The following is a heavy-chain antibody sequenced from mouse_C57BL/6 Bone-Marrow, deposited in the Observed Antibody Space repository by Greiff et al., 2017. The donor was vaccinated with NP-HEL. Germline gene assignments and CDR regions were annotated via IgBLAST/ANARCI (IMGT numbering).Heavy chain of an antibody. CDR3: ARPLLWHYAGYFDV. CDR1: GYTFTSYG. CDR2: IYPRSGNT. Sequence: QVQLQQSGAELARPGASVKLSCKASGYTFTSYGISWVKQRTGPGLEWIGEIYPRSGNTYYNEKFKGKATLTADKSSSTAYMELRSLTDEDAVGYFCARPLLWHYAGYFDVWGTGTTVTVSA. J-gene: IGHJ1*03. D-gene: IGHD2-10*01. V-gene: IGHV1-81*01.